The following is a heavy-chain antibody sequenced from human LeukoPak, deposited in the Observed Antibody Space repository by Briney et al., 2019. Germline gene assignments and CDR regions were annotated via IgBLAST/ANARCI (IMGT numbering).Heavy chain of an antibody. CDR1: GGTFSSYA. Sequence: SVKVSCKASGGTFSSYAISWVRRAPGQGLEWMGGIIPIFGTANYAQKFQGRVTITTDESTSTAYMELSSLRSEDTAVYYCAAGRRNSSSWYLSPSYYMDVWGKGTTVTVSS. D-gene: IGHD6-13*01. CDR2: IIPIFGTA. CDR3: AAGRRNSSSWYLSPSYYMDV. J-gene: IGHJ6*03. V-gene: IGHV1-69*05.